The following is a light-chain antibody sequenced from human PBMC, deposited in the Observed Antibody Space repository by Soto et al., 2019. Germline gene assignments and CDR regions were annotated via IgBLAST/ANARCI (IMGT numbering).Light chain of an antibody. CDR3: QQYYSGRT. J-gene: IGKJ1*01. Sequence: DIVMTQSPDSLAVSLGERTTINCRSSQSVLHRSKRKNYLAWYQQKAGQPPKLLISWASTRESGVPDRFSGSGSGTDFTLTISSLQAEDVATYYCQQYYSGRTFXQGTKVDIK. CDR1: QSVLHRSKRKNY. CDR2: WAS. V-gene: IGKV4-1*01.